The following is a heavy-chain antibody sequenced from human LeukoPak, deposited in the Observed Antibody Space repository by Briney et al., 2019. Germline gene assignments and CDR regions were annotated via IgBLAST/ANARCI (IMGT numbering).Heavy chain of an antibody. CDR3: GHVDGYIDY. D-gene: IGHD5-24*01. CDR1: GFTFSSYG. V-gene: IGHV3-33*01. J-gene: IGHJ4*02. CDR2: IWHDGSTK. Sequence: GGSLRLSCAASGFTFSSYGMHWVRQAPAKGLELVAVIWHDGSTKYYADSVKGRFTISRDNSKNTLYLQMDGLRAEDTAVYYCGHVDGYIDYWGQGTLVTVSS.